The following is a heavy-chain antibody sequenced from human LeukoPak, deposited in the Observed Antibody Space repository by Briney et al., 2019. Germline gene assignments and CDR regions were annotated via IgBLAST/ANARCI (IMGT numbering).Heavy chain of an antibody. Sequence: PGGSLRLSCAASGFTFSNYAMTWVRQAPGKGLEWVSAISASGTSTYYADSVKGRFTISRDNSKNTLYLQMSSLRAEDTAVYFCAKGNLQLRNGMDVWGQGTTVTVSS. D-gene: IGHD2-2*01. CDR2: ISASGTST. J-gene: IGHJ6*02. CDR1: GFTFSNYA. V-gene: IGHV3-23*01. CDR3: AKGNLQLRNGMDV.